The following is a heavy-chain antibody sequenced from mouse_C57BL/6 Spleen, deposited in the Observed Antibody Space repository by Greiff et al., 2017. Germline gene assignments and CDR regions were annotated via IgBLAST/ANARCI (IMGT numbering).Heavy chain of an antibody. J-gene: IGHJ2*01. Sequence: QVQLQQSGAELVMPGASVKLSCKASGYTFTSYWMHWVKQRPGQGLEWIGEIDPSDSYTNYNQKFKGKSTLTVDKSSSAAYMQLSSLTSEDSAVYDCARDYYGSSENWGQGTTLTVSS. CDR2: IDPSDSYT. D-gene: IGHD1-1*01. CDR1: GYTFTSYW. V-gene: IGHV1-69*01. CDR3: ARDYYGSSEN.